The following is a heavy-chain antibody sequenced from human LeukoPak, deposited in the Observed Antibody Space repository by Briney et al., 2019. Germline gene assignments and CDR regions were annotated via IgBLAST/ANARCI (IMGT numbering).Heavy chain of an antibody. V-gene: IGHV4-4*07. CDR1: GGSISSYY. CDR2: IYTSGST. J-gene: IGHJ4*02. Sequence: PSETLSLTCTVSGGSISSYYWSWIRQPAGKGLEWIGRIYTSGSTNYNPSLKSRVTMSVDTSKNQFSLKLSSVTAADTAVYYCARDGDFWSGYYLFDYWGQGTLVTASS. D-gene: IGHD3-3*01. CDR3: ARDGDFWSGYYLFDY.